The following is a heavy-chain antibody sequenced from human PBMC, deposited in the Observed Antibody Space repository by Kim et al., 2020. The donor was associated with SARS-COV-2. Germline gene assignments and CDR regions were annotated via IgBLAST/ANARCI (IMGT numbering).Heavy chain of an antibody. Sequence: GGSLRLSCAASGFTVSSNYMSWVRQAPGNGLEWVSVIYSGGSTYYADSVKGRFTISRDNSKNTLYLQMNSLRAEDTAVYYCARVDSSGYFNWFDPWGQGTLVTVSS. D-gene: IGHD3-22*01. V-gene: IGHV3-53*01. CDR2: IYSGGST. CDR1: GFTVSSNY. J-gene: IGHJ5*02. CDR3: ARVDSSGYFNWFDP.